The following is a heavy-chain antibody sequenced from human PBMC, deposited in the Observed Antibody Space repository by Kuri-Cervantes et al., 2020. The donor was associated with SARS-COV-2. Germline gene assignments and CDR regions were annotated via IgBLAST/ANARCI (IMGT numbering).Heavy chain of an antibody. CDR1: GFTFSSYA. CDR3: ARELGGGSV. D-gene: IGHD2-15*01. Sequence: GESLKISCAASGFTFSSYAMHWVRQAPGKGLEWVAVISYDGSNKYYADSVKGRFTISRDNAKNSLYLQMNSLRAEDTAVYYCARELGGGSVWGQGTLVTVSS. CDR2: ISYDGSNK. V-gene: IGHV3-30-3*01. J-gene: IGHJ4*02.